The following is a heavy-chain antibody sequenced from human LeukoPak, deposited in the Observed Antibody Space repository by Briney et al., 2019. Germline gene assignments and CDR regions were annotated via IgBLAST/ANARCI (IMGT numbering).Heavy chain of an antibody. CDR3: AKALPGEQWLGYFDL. V-gene: IGHV3-43D*03. D-gene: IGHD6-19*01. Sequence: GRSLRLSCAASGFTFDDYAMHWVRQAPGKGLEWVSLISWDGGSTYYADSVKGRFTISRDNSKNSLYLQMNSLRAEDTALYYCAKALPGEQWLGYFDLWGRGTLVTVSS. CDR1: GFTFDDYA. CDR2: ISWDGGST. J-gene: IGHJ2*01.